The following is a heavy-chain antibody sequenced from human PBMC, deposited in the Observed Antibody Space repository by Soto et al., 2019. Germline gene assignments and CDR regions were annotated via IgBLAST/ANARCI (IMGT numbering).Heavy chain of an antibody. CDR1: GGSISSSSSY. V-gene: IGHV4-39*01. CDR3: AGLFPYASSGYDLNY. Sequence: PSETLSLTCTVSGGSISSSSSYWGWIRQPPGKGLEWVGSIYYLGNTYYNPSLGGRVSISVDTSKNQFSLKLNSVTAADTAVFYCAGLFPYASSGYDLNYLGQGTLVTVSS. J-gene: IGHJ4*02. D-gene: IGHD3-22*01. CDR2: IYYLGNT.